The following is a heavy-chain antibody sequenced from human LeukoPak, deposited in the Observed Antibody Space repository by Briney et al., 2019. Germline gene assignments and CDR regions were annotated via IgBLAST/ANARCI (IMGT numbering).Heavy chain of an antibody. Sequence: GGPLGLSCGASGFRFRVCYMLCVRQAPGKGREGVSAISSSSTYICYADSVKGRFTISRDNAENSVYLQMHGLRAEDTAVYFCARGEHKATLTGIDSWGQGTLVTVSS. CDR3: ARGEHKATLTGIDS. J-gene: IGHJ1*01. CDR1: GFRFRVCY. D-gene: IGHD5-24*01. CDR2: ISSSSTYI. V-gene: IGHV3-21*04.